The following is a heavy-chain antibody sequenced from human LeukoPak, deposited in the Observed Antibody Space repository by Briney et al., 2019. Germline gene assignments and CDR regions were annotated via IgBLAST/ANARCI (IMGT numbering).Heavy chain of an antibody. Sequence: PGGSLRLSCAASGFTFSSYSMNWVRQAPGKGLEWVSYISSSSSTIYYADSVKGRFTISRDNAKNSLYLQMNSLRAGDTAVYYCARAVAAARGVNYFDYWGQGTLVTVSS. V-gene: IGHV3-48*04. D-gene: IGHD3-10*01. CDR3: ARAVAAARGVNYFDY. CDR2: ISSSSSTI. CDR1: GFTFSSYS. J-gene: IGHJ4*02.